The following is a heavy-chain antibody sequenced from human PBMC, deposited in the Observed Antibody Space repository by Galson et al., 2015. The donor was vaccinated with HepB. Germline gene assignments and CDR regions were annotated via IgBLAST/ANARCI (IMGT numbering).Heavy chain of an antibody. V-gene: IGHV3-15*01. CDR1: GFTFSQAW. CDR3: TTGYCADGVCYTYFDN. Sequence: SLRLSCAASGFTFSQAWMSWVRQAPGKGLEWVGRIKRKADGGTTDYTVPVKDRFTISRDDSKNTVHLQMKSLKTEDAGVYYCTTGYCADGVCYTYFDNWGQGALVTVSS. D-gene: IGHD2-8*01. J-gene: IGHJ4*02. CDR2: IKRKADGGTT.